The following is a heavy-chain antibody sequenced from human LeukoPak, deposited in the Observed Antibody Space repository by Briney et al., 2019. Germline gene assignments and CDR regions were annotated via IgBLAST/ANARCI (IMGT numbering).Heavy chain of an antibody. J-gene: IGHJ4*02. CDR3: ARGRYYYGSGSPSDY. Sequence: ASVKVSCKASGGTFSSYAISWVRQAPGQGLEWMGGIIPIFGTANYAQKFQGRVTITADEPTSTAYMELSSLRSEDTAVYYCARGRYYYGSGSPSDYWGQGTLVTVSS. D-gene: IGHD3-10*01. CDR1: GGTFSSYA. V-gene: IGHV1-69*01. CDR2: IIPIFGTA.